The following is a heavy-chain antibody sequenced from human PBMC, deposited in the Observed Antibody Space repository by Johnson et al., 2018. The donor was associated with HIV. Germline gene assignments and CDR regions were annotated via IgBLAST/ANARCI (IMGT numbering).Heavy chain of an antibody. V-gene: IGHV3-30-3*01. CDR1: GFTFSSYA. D-gene: IGHD3-22*01. CDR3: ARSSGYYGTDAFDI. Sequence: QMLFLESGGGVVQPGRSLRLSCAASGFTFSSYAMHWVRQAPGKGLEWVAVISYDGSNKYYADSVKGRFTISRDNSKNTLYLQMNSLRPEDTAVYYCARSSGYYGTDAFDIWGQGTMVTVSS. J-gene: IGHJ3*02. CDR2: ISYDGSNK.